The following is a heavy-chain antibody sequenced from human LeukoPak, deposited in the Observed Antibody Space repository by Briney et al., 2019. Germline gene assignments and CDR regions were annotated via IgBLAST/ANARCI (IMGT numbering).Heavy chain of an antibody. Sequence: VSVKVSCKASGYTFTGYYMHWVRQATGQGLEWMGWMNPNSGNTGYAQKFQGRVTMTRNTSISTAYMELSSLRSEDTAVYYCARSVPGYDYWGQGTLVTVSS. CDR1: GYTFTGYY. V-gene: IGHV1-8*02. J-gene: IGHJ4*02. CDR3: ARSVPGYDY. CDR2: MNPNSGNT. D-gene: IGHD1-14*01.